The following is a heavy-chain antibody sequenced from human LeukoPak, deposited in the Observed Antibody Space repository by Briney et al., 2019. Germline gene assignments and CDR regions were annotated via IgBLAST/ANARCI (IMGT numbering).Heavy chain of an antibody. J-gene: IGHJ6*02. CDR1: GFSFSSYA. D-gene: IGHD3-22*01. CDR2: IKSKTDGGTT. Sequence: GGSLRLSCEASGFSFSSYAMGWVRQAPGKGLEWVGRIKSKTDGGTTDYAAPVKGRFTISRDDSKNTLYLQMNSLKTEDTAVYYCTTDDSSGPYYYYYGMDVWGQGTTVTVSS. CDR3: TTDDSSGPYYYYYGMDV. V-gene: IGHV3-15*01.